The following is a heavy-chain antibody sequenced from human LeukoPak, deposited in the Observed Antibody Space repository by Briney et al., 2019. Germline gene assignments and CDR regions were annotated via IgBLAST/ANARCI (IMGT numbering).Heavy chain of an antibody. D-gene: IGHD6-19*01. V-gene: IGHV1-46*01. CDR1: GYTFTSYY. J-gene: IGHJ2*01. CDR3: ARDSSGRWIRAGWYFDL. CDR2: INPSGDST. Sequence: ASVKVSCKASGYTFTSYYMHWVRQAPGQGLEWMGIINPSGDSTSYAQKFQGRVTMTRDTSTSTVYMELSSLRSEDTAVYYCARDSSGRWIRAGWYFDLWGRGTLVTVSS.